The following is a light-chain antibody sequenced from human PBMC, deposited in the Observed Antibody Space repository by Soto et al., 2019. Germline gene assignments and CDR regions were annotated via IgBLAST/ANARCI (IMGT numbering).Light chain of an antibody. CDR1: QSISSW. CDR3: QQSGDTPPWT. CDR2: DAS. Sequence: DIQITQSPSTLASSVGDRVTITCGASQSISSWLAWYQQKPGKAPKLLIYDASSLESGVPSRFSGSGSGTEFTLTITSLQPEDFATYYCQQSGDTPPWTFGQGTKVDI. V-gene: IGKV1-5*01. J-gene: IGKJ1*01.